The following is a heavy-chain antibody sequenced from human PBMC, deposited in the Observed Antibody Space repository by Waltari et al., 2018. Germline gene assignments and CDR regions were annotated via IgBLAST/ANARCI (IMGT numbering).Heavy chain of an antibody. CDR3: AREWGVMIGTAGYYFDY. V-gene: IGHV3-21*01. CDR1: GFAFRSYT. CDR2: ISGGSSYK. D-gene: IGHD3-22*01. J-gene: IGHJ4*02. Sequence: EVQLVGSGGGLVKPGGSLRLPCAASGFAFRSYTMKWVRQAPGKVLEWVSSISGGSSYKYYADSVKGRFTISRDNVKNSLYLQMNSLRAEDTAVYYCAREWGVMIGTAGYYFDYWAQGTLVTVSS.